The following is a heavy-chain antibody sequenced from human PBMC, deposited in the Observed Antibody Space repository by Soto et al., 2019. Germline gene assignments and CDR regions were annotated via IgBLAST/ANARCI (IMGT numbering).Heavy chain of an antibody. CDR2: INPSGGST. D-gene: IGHD2-15*01. Sequence: ASVKVSCKASGYTFTSYYMHWVRQAPGQGLEWMGIINPSGGSTSYAQKFQGRVTMTRDTSASTVYMELSSLRSEDTAVYYCARALPYCSGGSSYKKTVGFFDYWGQGTLVTVSS. CDR3: ARALPYCSGGSSYKKTVGFFDY. CDR1: GYTFTSYY. V-gene: IGHV1-46*01. J-gene: IGHJ4*02.